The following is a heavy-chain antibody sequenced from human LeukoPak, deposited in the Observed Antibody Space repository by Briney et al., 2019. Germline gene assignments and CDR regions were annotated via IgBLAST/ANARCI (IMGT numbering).Heavy chain of an antibody. J-gene: IGHJ4*02. CDR3: ARVRNYYDSSGYYWDLALHYFDY. D-gene: IGHD3-22*01. CDR2: INPNSGGT. V-gene: IGHV1-2*02. Sequence: GASVKVSCKASGYTFTGYYMHWVRQAPGQGLEWMGWINPNSGGTNYAQKFQGRVTMTRDTSISTAYMELSRLRSDDTAVYYCARVRNYYDSSGYYWDLALHYFDYWGQGTLVTVSS. CDR1: GYTFTGYY.